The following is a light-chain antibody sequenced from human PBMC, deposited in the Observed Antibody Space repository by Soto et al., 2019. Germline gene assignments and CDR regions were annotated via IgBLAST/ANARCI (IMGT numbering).Light chain of an antibody. V-gene: IGKV4-1*01. CDR1: QSVLYSSNNKNY. J-gene: IGKJ4*01. CDR2: WAS. CDR3: QQYYSTLLT. Sequence: DIVMTQSPDSLAVSLSERATINCKSSQSVLYSSNNKNYLAWYQQKPGQPPKLLIYWASTRESGVPDRFSGSGSGTDFTLTISSLQAEDVAVYYCQQYYSTLLTFGGGTKVDIK.